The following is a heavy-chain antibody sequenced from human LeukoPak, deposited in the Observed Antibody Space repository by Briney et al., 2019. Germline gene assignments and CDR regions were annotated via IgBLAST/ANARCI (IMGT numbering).Heavy chain of an antibody. CDR2: ISSSGSTI. D-gene: IGHD2-21*01. V-gene: IGHV3-48*03. J-gene: IGHJ4*02. CDR1: GFTFSSYE. Sequence: GGSLRLSCAASGFTFSSYEMNWVRQAPGKGLEWVSYISSSGSTIYYADSVKGRFTISRDNAKNSLYLQMNSLRAEDTAVYYCARDQTILRGYWGQGTLVTVSS. CDR3: ARDQTILRGY.